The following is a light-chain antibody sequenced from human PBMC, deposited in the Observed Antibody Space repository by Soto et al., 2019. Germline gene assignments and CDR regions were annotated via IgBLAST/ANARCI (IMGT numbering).Light chain of an antibody. CDR2: EVN. J-gene: IGLJ3*02. Sequence: QSVLTQPPSASGSPGQSVTISCTGTSSDIGGYNSVSWYQQHPGKAPRLMIYEVNKRPSGVPDRFSGSKSGYTASLTVSGLQTEDEAFYYCSSSAGIYHYLVXGGGTKVTV. V-gene: IGLV2-8*01. CDR3: SSSAGIYHYLV. CDR1: SSDIGGYNS.